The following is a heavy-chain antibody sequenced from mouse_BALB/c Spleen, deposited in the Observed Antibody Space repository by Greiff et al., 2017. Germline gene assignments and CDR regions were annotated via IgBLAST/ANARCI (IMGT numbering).Heavy chain of an antibody. Sequence: EVQLQESGPGLVKPSQSLSLTCTVTGYSITSDYAWNWIRQFPGNKLEWMGYISYSGSTSYNPSLKSRISITRDTSKNQFFLQLNSVTTEDTATYYCARGGLAYWGQGTLVTVSA. J-gene: IGHJ3*01. CDR2: ISYSGST. V-gene: IGHV3-2*02. CDR3: ARGGLAY. CDR1: GYSITSDYA.